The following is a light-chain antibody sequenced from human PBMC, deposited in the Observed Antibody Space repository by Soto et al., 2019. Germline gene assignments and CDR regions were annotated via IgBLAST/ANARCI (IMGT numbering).Light chain of an antibody. V-gene: IGKV1-5*01. J-gene: IGKJ1*01. CDR1: QSISSW. CDR3: QQYNSYSK. CDR2: DAS. Sequence: DIHMTHSPSTLSASVGDRVTITCRASQSISSWLAWYQQKPGKAPKLLIYDASSLESGVPSRFSGSGSGTEFTLTISSLQPDDFATYYCQQYNSYSKFGQGTKVDIK.